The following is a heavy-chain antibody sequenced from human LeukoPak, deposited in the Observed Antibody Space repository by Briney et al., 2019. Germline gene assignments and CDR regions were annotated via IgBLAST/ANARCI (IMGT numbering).Heavy chain of an antibody. J-gene: IGHJ6*02. D-gene: IGHD5-18*01. V-gene: IGHV4-59*08. CDR2: IYYSGST. CDR3: ARYPGGKGGYSYGHYYYYGMDV. Sequence: SETLSLTCTVSGGSISSYYWSWIRQPPGKGLEWIGYIYYSGSTNYNPSLKSRVTISVDTSKNQFSLKLSSVTAADTAVYYCARYPGGKGGYSYGHYYYYGMDVWGQGTTVTVSS. CDR1: GGSISSYY.